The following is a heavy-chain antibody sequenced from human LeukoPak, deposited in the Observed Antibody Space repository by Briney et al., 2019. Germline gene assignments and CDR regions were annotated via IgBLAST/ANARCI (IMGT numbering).Heavy chain of an antibody. Sequence: ASVKVSCKASGYTFTSYGISWVRQAPGQGLEWMGWISAYNGNTNYAQKLQGRVTMTTDTSTSTAYMELMSLRSDATAVYYCARERGGGYSSGWFLDYWGQGTLVTVSS. D-gene: IGHD6-19*01. CDR3: ARERGGGYSSGWFLDY. V-gene: IGHV1-18*01. CDR2: ISAYNGNT. CDR1: GYTFTSYG. J-gene: IGHJ4*02.